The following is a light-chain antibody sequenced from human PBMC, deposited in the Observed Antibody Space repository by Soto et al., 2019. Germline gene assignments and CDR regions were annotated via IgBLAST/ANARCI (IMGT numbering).Light chain of an antibody. CDR1: SSNIGNNY. CDR2: ENN. CDR3: GTWDSSLSAWGV. J-gene: IGLJ1*01. Sequence: QSVLTQPPSVSAAPGQTVTISCSGSSSNIGNNYVSWYQQLPGTAPKLLIYENNKRPSGIPDRFSGSKSGTSATLGITGLQTGDEADYYCGTWDSSLSAWGVFGTGTKVTVL. V-gene: IGLV1-51*02.